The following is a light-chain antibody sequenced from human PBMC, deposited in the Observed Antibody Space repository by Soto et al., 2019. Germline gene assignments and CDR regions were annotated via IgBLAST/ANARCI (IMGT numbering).Light chain of an antibody. CDR2: EVS. V-gene: IGLV2-14*01. J-gene: IGLJ1*01. CDR3: SSYSGSTAFYV. Sequence: QSVLTQPASVSGSPGQSITISCTGTSSDVGGYNYVSWYQQHPGKAPKLMIYEVSNRPSGVSNRFSASKSGNTASLTISGLQAEDEAYYHCSSYSGSTAFYVFGTGTKLTVL. CDR1: SSDVGGYNY.